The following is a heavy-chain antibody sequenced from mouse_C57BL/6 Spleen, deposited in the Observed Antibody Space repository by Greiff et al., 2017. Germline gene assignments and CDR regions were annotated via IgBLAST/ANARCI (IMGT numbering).Heavy chain of an antibody. Sequence: QVQLQQSGAELARPGASVKMSCKASGYTFTSSTMHWVKQRPGQGLEWIGYINPSSGYTKYNQKFKDKATLTADKSSSTDYMQLSSMTSEDAAVYYCERRGHEYDEGYFDVWGTGTTVTVSA. V-gene: IGHV1-4*01. CDR3: ERRGHEYDEGYFDV. CDR1: GYTFTSST. D-gene: IGHD2-4*01. CDR2: INPSSGYT. J-gene: IGHJ1*03.